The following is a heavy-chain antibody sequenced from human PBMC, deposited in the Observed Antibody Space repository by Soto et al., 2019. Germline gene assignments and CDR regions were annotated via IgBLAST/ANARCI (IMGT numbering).Heavy chain of an antibody. Sequence: ASVKVSCKASGYTFTSYGISWVRQAPGQGLEWMGWISAYSGSTNYAQKLQGRLTMTTDTSTTTAYMELRSLRSDDTAVYYCARDPYHVLMVNAPNLYGMDVWGQGTTVTVSS. CDR1: GYTFTSYG. V-gene: IGHV1-18*01. D-gene: IGHD2-8*01. CDR2: ISAYSGST. J-gene: IGHJ6*02. CDR3: ARDPYHVLMVNAPNLYGMDV.